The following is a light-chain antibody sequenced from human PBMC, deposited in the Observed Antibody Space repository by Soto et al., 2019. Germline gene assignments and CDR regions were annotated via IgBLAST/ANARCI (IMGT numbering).Light chain of an antibody. CDR1: SSNIGAGYD. V-gene: IGLV1-40*01. Sequence: QPVLTQPPSVSGAPGQRVTISCTGISSNIGAGYDVHWYQQLPGTAPKLLIYGNSNRPSGVPDRFSGSKSGTSASLAITWLQAEDEADYYCQSYDSSLSGVVFGGGTKLTVL. J-gene: IGLJ2*01. CDR3: QSYDSSLSGVV. CDR2: GNS.